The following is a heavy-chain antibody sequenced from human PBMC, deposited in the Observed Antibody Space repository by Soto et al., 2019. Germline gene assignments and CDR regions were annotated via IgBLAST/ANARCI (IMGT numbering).Heavy chain of an antibody. CDR1: GYTFTKYY. Sequence: ASVKVSCKASGYTFTKYYMHWVRQAPGQGLEWMGIINPSGGSTSYAQKFQGRITMTRDTAASTAYMELSSLRSEDTAVYYCARDPLGLLSRKPQYNWFDPWGQGTLVTLFS. D-gene: IGHD3-16*01. CDR3: ARDPLGLLSRKPQYNWFDP. V-gene: IGHV1-46*01. J-gene: IGHJ5*02. CDR2: INPSGGST.